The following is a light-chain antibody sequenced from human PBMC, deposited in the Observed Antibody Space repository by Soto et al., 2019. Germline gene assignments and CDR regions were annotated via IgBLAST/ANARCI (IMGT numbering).Light chain of an antibody. Sequence: QSVLTQPASVSGSPGQLITISCTGTSSDVGRYNYVSWYQHHPGKAPKLIIYEVSSRPSGVSGRFSGSKSGNTASLTISGLQAEDEADYYCSSYTTSITYVFGSGTKV. CDR2: EVS. J-gene: IGLJ1*01. CDR3: SSYTTSITYV. V-gene: IGLV2-14*01. CDR1: SSDVGRYNY.